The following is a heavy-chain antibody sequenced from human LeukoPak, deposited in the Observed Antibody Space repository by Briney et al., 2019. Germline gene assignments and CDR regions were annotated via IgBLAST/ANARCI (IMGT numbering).Heavy chain of an antibody. CDR1: GGSFSGYY. CDR2: INHSGST. CDR3: AGGYSSSWYASYYYYGMDV. D-gene: IGHD6-13*01. Sequence: SETLSLTCAVYGGSFSGYYWSWIRQPPGKGLEWIGEINHSGSTNYNPSLKSRVTISVDTSKNQFSLKLSSVTAADTAVYYCAGGYSSSWYASYYYYGMDVCGQGTTVTVSS. J-gene: IGHJ6*02. V-gene: IGHV4-34*01.